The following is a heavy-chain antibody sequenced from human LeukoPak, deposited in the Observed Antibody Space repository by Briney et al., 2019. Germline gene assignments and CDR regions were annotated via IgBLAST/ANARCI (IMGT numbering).Heavy chain of an antibody. V-gene: IGHV4-30-2*01. CDR3: ARGDGSGSGRWFDP. D-gene: IGHD3-10*01. CDR2: IYHTGST. Sequence: SETLSLTCTVSGASISSGTYSWSWIRQPPGEGLEWIGYIYHTGSTYYNPSLKSRVTISVDRSKDQFSLNLNSVTAADTALYYCARGDGSGSGRWFDPWGQGTLITVSS. J-gene: IGHJ5*02. CDR1: GASISSGTYS.